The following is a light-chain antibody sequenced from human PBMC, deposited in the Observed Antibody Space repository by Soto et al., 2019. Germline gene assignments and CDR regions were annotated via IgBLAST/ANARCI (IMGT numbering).Light chain of an antibody. CDR2: GAS. J-gene: IGKJ3*01. CDR3: QQYGSSPFT. Sequence: EIVLTQSPGTLSLSPGERATLSCRASQSVSSNYLAWHQQKPGQAPRLLIYGASSRAAGIPDRFRGSGSGTDFTLTISRLEPEDFAVYYCQQYGSSPFTFGPGTKVYIK. V-gene: IGKV3-20*01. CDR1: QSVSSNY.